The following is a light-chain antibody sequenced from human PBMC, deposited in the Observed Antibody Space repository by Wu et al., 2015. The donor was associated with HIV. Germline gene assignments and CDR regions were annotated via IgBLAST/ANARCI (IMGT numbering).Light chain of an antibody. Sequence: VSSNLAWVPSRNLATAPRVLXYGASDQGRLVSQPGSSGDGSGTEFTLTISSMQSEDFAVYYCQQYNNWPPLTFGGGTKVEIK. V-gene: IGKV3-15*01. J-gene: IGKJ4*01. CDR1: VSSN. CDR3: QQYNNWPPLT. CDR2: GAS.